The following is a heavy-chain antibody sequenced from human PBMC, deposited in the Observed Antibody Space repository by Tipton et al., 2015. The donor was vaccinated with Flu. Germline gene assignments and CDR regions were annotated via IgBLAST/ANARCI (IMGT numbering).Heavy chain of an antibody. J-gene: IGHJ5*02. D-gene: IGHD3-10*01. CDR2: IYYSGST. V-gene: IGHV4-59*01. CDR1: GGSISSYY. Sequence: TLSLTCTVSGGSISSYYWSWIRQPPGKGLEWIGYIYYSGSTNYNPSLKSRVTISVDTSKNQFSLKLSSVTAADTAVYYCARGGNDGAAGSWFDPWGRGTLFTVPS. CDR3: ARGGNDGAAGSWFDP.